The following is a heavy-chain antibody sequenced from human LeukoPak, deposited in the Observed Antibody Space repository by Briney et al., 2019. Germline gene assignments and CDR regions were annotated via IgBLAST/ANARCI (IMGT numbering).Heavy chain of an antibody. V-gene: IGHV4-38-2*02. Sequence: SETLSLTCTVSGYSISSGYYWGWIRQPPGKGLEWIGSIYHSGSTFYNPSLKSRVTISLDTSKNQFSLRLSSVTAADTAVYYCARYREVGATVDYWGQGTLVTVSS. J-gene: IGHJ4*02. D-gene: IGHD1-26*01. CDR3: ARYREVGATVDY. CDR2: IYHSGST. CDR1: GYSISSGYY.